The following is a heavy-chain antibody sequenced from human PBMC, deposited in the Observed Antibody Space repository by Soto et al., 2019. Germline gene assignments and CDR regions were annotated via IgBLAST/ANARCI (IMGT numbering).Heavy chain of an antibody. J-gene: IGHJ4*02. D-gene: IGHD3-16*01. Sequence: GGSLRLSCVASGINLINHAMTWVRQAPGKGLEWVSTVSETGTVTYYADSVKGRFTISRDNSRNTLYPQLNNLRAEDTAVYYCVTGSSGTRGEDFWGPGALVTVSS. V-gene: IGHV3-23*01. CDR2: VSETGTVT. CDR1: GINLINHA. CDR3: VTGSSGTRGEDF.